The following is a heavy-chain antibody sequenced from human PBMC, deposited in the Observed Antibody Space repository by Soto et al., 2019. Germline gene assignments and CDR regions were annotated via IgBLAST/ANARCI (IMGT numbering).Heavy chain of an antibody. Sequence: QVQLVQSESEVKKPGASVKVSCRASGYTFRSYGIAWVRRAPGQGLEWVGWISPYNGNRDYAQNFQGRDTLTIDTSTTTAYMDLTGLRPDDTAVYYCARESSSVTGRGWFGPWGQGTLVTVSS. D-gene: IGHD2-2*01. J-gene: IGHJ5*02. CDR1: GYTFRSYG. V-gene: IGHV1-18*01. CDR2: ISPYNGNR. CDR3: ARESSSVTGRGWFGP.